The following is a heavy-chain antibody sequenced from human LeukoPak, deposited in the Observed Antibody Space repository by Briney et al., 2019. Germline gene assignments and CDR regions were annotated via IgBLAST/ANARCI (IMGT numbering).Heavy chain of an antibody. V-gene: IGHV4-34*01. CDR1: GGSFSGYY. CDR3: ARGYYYDNNGRFDY. CDR2: INHSGST. J-gene: IGHJ4*02. D-gene: IGHD3-22*01. Sequence: SETLSLTCAVYGGSFSGYYWNWIRQPPGKGLEWIGEINHSGSTNYNPSLKSRVTISIDTSKDQFSLKLSSVTPADTAVYYCARGYYYDNNGRFDYWGQGTLVTVSS.